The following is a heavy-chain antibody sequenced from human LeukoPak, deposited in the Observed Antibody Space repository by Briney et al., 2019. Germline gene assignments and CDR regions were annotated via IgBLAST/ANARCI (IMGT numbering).Heavy chain of an antibody. CDR2: ISGSGGST. CDR3: AKDFILDSSGYYYYFDY. J-gene: IGHJ4*02. Sequence: GGPLRLSCAASGFTFSSYGMHWVRQAPGKGLEWVSAISGSGGSTYYADSVKGRFTISRDNSKNTLYLQMNSLRAEDTAVYYCAKDFILDSSGYYYYFDYWGQGTLVTVSS. V-gene: IGHV3-23*01. D-gene: IGHD3-22*01. CDR1: GFTFSSYG.